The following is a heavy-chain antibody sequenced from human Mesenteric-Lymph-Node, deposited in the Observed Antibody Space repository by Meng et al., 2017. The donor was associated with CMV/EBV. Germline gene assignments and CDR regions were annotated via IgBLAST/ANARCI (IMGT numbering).Heavy chain of an antibody. D-gene: IGHD2-15*01. CDR1: GFSLNTHGVG. Sequence: CTVSGFSLNTHGVGVAWIRQPPGKAPECLALIYWDDDKRISPSLKSRLTITKDTSKNQVVLTMTNMDPVDTATYYCAQGRSATAEFDYWGQGTLVTVS. CDR2: IYWDDDK. V-gene: IGHV2-5*02. CDR3: AQGRSATAEFDY. J-gene: IGHJ4*02.